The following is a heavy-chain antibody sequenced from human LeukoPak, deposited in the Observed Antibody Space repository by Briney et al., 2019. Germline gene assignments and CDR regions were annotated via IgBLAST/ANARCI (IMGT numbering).Heavy chain of an antibody. CDR3: ARARYYYDSSGYYFDY. V-gene: IGHV3-30-3*01. D-gene: IGHD3-22*01. CDR2: ITYDGSNK. J-gene: IGHJ4*02. CDR1: GFTVSSYA. Sequence: GRSLRLSCAASGFTVSSYAMHWVRQAPGKGLEWVAVITYDGSNKYYADSVKGRFTISRDNSKNTLYLQMNSLRAEDTAVYYCARARYYYDSSGYYFDYWGQGTLVTVSS.